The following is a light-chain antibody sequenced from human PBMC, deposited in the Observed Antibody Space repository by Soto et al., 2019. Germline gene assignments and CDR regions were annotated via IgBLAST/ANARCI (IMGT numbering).Light chain of an antibody. J-gene: IGLJ2*01. Sequence: QSALTQPRSVSGSPGQSVTISCTGTSSDVGDYNYVSWYQQHPGKAPKFIIYEVSKRPSGVPDRFSGSKSGNTASLTISGLQAEDEADYYWCSYAGTYTVVFGGGTKLTVL. CDR1: SSDVGDYNY. V-gene: IGLV2-11*01. CDR2: EVS. CDR3: CSYAGTYTVV.